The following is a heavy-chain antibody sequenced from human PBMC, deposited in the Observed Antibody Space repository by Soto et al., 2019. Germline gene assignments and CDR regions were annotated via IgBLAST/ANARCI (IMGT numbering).Heavy chain of an antibody. CDR1: GGSISSYY. CDR3: ARGGLNWNGLDY. J-gene: IGHJ4*02. D-gene: IGHD1-1*01. V-gene: IGHV4-59*01. CDR2: IHYSGST. Sequence: QVQLQESGPGLVKPSETLSLTCAVSGGSISSYYWSWIRRPPGKGLEWTGYIHYSGSTNYHPSLKSRVTISVDTSKTQFSLKLSSVTAADTAVYYCARGGLNWNGLDYWGQGILVTVSS.